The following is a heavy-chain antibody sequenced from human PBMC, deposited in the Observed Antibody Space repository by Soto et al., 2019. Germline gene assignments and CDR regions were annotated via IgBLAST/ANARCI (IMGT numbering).Heavy chain of an antibody. J-gene: IGHJ3*02. V-gene: IGHV4-59*01. CDR2: IYYSGST. Sequence: SEILSLTCTVSGGSISSYDWSWIRQPPGKGLEWIGYIYYSGSTNYNPSLKSRVTISVDTSKNQFSLKLSSVTAADTAVYYCARDNSGYDFGGAFDIWGQGTMVTVSS. CDR1: GGSISSYD. CDR3: ARDNSGYDFGGAFDI. D-gene: IGHD5-12*01.